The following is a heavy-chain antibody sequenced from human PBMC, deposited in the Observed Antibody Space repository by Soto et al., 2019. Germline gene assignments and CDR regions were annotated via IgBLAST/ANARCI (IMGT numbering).Heavy chain of an antibody. Sequence: ASVKVSCKASGCTFTSYDINWVRQATGQGLEWMGWMNPNSGNTGYAQKFQGRVTMTRNTSISTAYMELSSLRSEDTAVYYCARGAITIFGVVITDAFDIWGQGTMVTVSS. D-gene: IGHD3-3*01. J-gene: IGHJ3*02. CDR2: MNPNSGNT. V-gene: IGHV1-8*01. CDR1: GCTFTSYD. CDR3: ARGAITIFGVVITDAFDI.